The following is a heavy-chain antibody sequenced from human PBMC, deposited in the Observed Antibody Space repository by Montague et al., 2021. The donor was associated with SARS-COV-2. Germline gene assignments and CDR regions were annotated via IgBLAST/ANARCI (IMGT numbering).Heavy chain of an antibody. V-gene: IGHV4-30-2*04. CDR3: ARGRVTRAGFDY. J-gene: IGHJ4*02. D-gene: IGHD2-21*02. Sequence: YYNPSLNSRVTISLDTSNNQFSLRLTSVTTSDTAVYYCARGRVTRAGFDYWGQGIRVIVSS.